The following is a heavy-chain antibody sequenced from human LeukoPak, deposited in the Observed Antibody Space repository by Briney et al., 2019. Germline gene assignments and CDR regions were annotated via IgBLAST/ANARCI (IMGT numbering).Heavy chain of an antibody. J-gene: IGHJ4*02. CDR2: INHNSGGT. D-gene: IGHD6-13*01. V-gene: IGHV1-2*02. CDR3: ARGPYSSSWYGY. Sequence: ASVKVSCKASGYTFTGYYMHWVRQAPGQGLEWMGWINHNSGGTNYAQKFQGRVTMTRDTSISTAYMELSRLRSDDTAVYYCARGPYSSSWYGYWGQGTLVTVSS. CDR1: GYTFTGYY.